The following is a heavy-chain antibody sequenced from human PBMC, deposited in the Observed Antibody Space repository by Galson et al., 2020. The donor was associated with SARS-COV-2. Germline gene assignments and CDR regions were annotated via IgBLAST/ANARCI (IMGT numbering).Heavy chain of an antibody. CDR2: INPNSGST. D-gene: IGHD3-10*01. V-gene: IGHV1-2*02. Sequence: ASVKVSCKASGYSFTGYYMHWVRQAPGQGLEWMGWINPNSGSTSYAQNFQDRVTMTRDTSINTAYMVLSRLRSDDMAVYYCAKGTLYYYNSGSYRFDSWGQGTLVTVSS. J-gene: IGHJ4*02. CDR3: AKGTLYYYNSGSYRFDS. CDR1: GYSFTGYY.